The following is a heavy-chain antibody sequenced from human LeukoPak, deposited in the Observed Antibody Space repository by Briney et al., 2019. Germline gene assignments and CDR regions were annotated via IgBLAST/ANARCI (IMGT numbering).Heavy chain of an antibody. V-gene: IGHV1-18*01. CDR1: GYTFTSYG. CDR2: ISAYNGIT. CDR3: ARAPSTSSYGAFDI. D-gene: IGHD2-2*01. J-gene: IGHJ3*02. Sequence: ASVKVSCKASGYTFTSYGISWVRQAPGQGLEWKGWISAYNGITNYAQKIQGRVTMTTDTSTTTAYMELRSLRSDDTAVYYCARAPSTSSYGAFDIWGQGTMVTVSS.